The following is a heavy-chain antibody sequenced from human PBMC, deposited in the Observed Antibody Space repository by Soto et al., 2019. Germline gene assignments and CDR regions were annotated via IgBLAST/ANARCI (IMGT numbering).Heavy chain of an antibody. D-gene: IGHD3-9*01. CDR3: TTVGGDRLRYFDWLLEVDY. Sequence: GGSLRLSCAASGFTFSNAWMSWVRQAPGKGLEWVGRIKSKTDGGTTDYAAPVKGRFTISRDDSKNTLYLQMNSLKTEDTAVYYCTTVGGDRLRYFDWLLEVDYWGQGTLVTVSS. CDR1: GFTFSNAW. CDR2: IKSKTDGGTT. J-gene: IGHJ4*02. V-gene: IGHV3-15*01.